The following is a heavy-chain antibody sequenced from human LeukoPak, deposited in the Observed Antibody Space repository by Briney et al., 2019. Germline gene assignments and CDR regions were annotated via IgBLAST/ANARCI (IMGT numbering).Heavy chain of an antibody. CDR2: IYYSGST. D-gene: IGHD3-22*01. J-gene: IGHJ4*02. V-gene: IGHV4-61*01. Sequence: SETLSLTCSVSGGSISSSSYYWSWIRQPPGKGLEWIGYIYYSGSTNYNPSLKSRVTISVDTSKNQFSLKLSSVTAADTAVYYCARVDYYDSSGYYPIFDYWGQGTLVTVSS. CDR1: GGSISSSSYY. CDR3: ARVDYYDSSGYYPIFDY.